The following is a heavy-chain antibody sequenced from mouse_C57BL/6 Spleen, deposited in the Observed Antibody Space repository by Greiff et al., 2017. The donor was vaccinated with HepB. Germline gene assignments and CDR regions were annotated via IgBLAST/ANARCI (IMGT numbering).Heavy chain of an antibody. CDR1: GYTFTSYW. J-gene: IGHJ4*01. D-gene: IGHD2-2*01. CDR3: ARDYGCSHYAMDY. CDR2: IYPSDSET. V-gene: IGHV1-61*01. Sequence: QVQLQQPGAELVRPGSSVKLSCKASGYTFTSYWMDWVKQRPGQGLEWIGNIYPSDSETHYNQKFKDKATLTVDKSSSTAYMQLSSLTSEDSAVYCGARDYGCSHYAMDYWGQGTSVTVSS.